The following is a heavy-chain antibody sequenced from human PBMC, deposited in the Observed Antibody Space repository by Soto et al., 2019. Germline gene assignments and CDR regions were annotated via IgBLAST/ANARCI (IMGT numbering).Heavy chain of an antibody. J-gene: IGHJ4*02. V-gene: IGHV4-30-2*01. D-gene: IGHD3-10*01. CDR2: XLXTXXX. CDR3: ARLQFGEGFDC. Sequence: PSETLSLTCAVSGGSISGGGFSWSWIRQPPGKGLEXXGXXLXTXXXQXXPSLKSRVSMSVDKSKNQFSPHLTSVTAADTAVYYCARLQFGEGFDCWGQGTLVTVSS. CDR1: GGSISGGGFS.